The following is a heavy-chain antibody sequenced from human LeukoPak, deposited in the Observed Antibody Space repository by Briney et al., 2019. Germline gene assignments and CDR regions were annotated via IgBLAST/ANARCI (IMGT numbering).Heavy chain of an antibody. CDR2: ISWNSGSI. CDR1: GFTFDDYA. V-gene: IGHV3-9*01. J-gene: IGHJ4*02. Sequence: GGSLRLSCAASGFTFDDYAMHWVRQAPGKGLEWVSGISWNSGSIGYADSVKGRFTISRDSAKNSLYLQMNSLRAEDTALYYCAKAGNLGSRNWNEQTFDYWGQGTLVTVSS. D-gene: IGHD1-1*01. CDR3: AKAGNLGSRNWNEQTFDY.